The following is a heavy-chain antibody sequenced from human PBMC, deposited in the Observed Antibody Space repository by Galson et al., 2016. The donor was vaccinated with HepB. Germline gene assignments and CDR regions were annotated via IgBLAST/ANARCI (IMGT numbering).Heavy chain of an antibody. Sequence: SLRLSCAASGFIVSSHYMNWVRQAPGKELEWVSIIYSGGATYYADSVKGRFTISRDNPKNTVYLQMNTLKDEDTAVYYCARDPGRIAAAGHLDSWGQGTLVTVSS. V-gene: IGHV3-53*01. CDR1: GFIVSSHY. D-gene: IGHD6-13*01. CDR3: ARDPGRIAAAGHLDS. CDR2: IYSGGAT. J-gene: IGHJ4*02.